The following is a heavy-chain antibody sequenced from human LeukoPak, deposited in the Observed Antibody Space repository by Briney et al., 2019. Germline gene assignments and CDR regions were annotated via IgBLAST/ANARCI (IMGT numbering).Heavy chain of an antibody. V-gene: IGHV3-7*03. J-gene: IGHJ4*02. Sequence: PGGSLRLSCAASGFTFSSYWMTWVRQVPGKGLEWVAIIRDDGSDKYYVDSVRGRFTISRDNAKKSQYLQMNSLKAEDTAVYYCAREAKGAYWGQGTLVTVSS. D-gene: IGHD4/OR15-4a*01. CDR1: GFTFSSYW. CDR3: AREAKGAY. CDR2: IRDDGSDK.